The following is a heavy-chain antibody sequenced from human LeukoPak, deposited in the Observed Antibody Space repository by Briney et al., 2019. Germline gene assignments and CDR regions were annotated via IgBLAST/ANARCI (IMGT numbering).Heavy chain of an antibody. V-gene: IGHV3-21*01. CDR3: ARETIREPGEGDY. D-gene: IGHD1-14*01. CDR1: GFTFSSYS. J-gene: IGHJ4*02. CDR2: ISSSSSYI. Sequence: PGGSLRLSCAASGFTFSSYSMNWVRQAPGEGLEWVSSISSSSSYIYYADSVKGRFTISRDNAKNSLYLQMNSLRAEDTAVYYCARETIREPGEGDYWGQGTLVTVSS.